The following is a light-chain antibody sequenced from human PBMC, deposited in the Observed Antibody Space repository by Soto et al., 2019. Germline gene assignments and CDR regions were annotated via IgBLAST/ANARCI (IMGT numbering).Light chain of an antibody. CDR3: GTWDSSLSAWV. CDR1: SSNIGNNY. J-gene: IGLJ3*02. CDR2: DNN. Sequence: QSVLTQPPSVSAAPGQTVTISCSGSSSNIGNNYVSWYQQLPGTAPKLLIYDNNKRPSGIPDRFSGSKSGTSATLGITGLQTGDEAHYYCGTWDSSLSAWVFGGGTKVTVL. V-gene: IGLV1-51*01.